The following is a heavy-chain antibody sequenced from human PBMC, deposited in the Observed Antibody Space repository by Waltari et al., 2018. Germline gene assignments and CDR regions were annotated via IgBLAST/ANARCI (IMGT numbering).Heavy chain of an antibody. CDR3: ASGRIAAAGNDAFDS. CDR1: GGTFSSYA. CDR2: IIPILGTA. V-gene: IGHV1-69*01. J-gene: IGHJ3*02. D-gene: IGHD6-13*01. Sequence: QVQLVQSGAEVKKPGSSVMVSCKASGGTFSSYAIIWVRQAPGQGLAWMGGIIPILGTANYAQKFQGRVTITADESTSTAYMELCSLRSEDTAVYYCASGRIAAAGNDAFDSWGQGTMVIVSS.